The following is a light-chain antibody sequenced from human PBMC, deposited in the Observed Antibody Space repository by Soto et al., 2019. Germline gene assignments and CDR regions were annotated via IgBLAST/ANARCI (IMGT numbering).Light chain of an antibody. Sequence: QSALTQPASVSGSPGQSITISCTSSEVGTYNLVSWYQHHPGKAPKLIIYDVSKQPSGVSNGSSGSKAGNTAPLTISWLKAEDEADYYCCSYSGSSTGVFGGGTKLTVL. CDR3: CSYSGSSTGV. J-gene: IGLJ3*02. V-gene: IGLV2-23*02. CDR1: SSEVGTYNL. CDR2: DVS.